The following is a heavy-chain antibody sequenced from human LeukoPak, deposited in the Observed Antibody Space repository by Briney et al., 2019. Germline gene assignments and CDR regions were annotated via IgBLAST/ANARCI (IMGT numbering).Heavy chain of an antibody. D-gene: IGHD3-22*01. Sequence: GGSLRLSCAASGFTFDDYAMHWVRQAPGKGLEWVSLISGDGGSTYYADSMKGRFTISRDNSKNSLYLQMNSLRTEDTALYYCARDGSYDRSGYYYGRFDYWGQGTLVTVSS. J-gene: IGHJ4*02. CDR1: GFTFDDYA. CDR3: ARDGSYDRSGYYYGRFDY. CDR2: ISGDGGST. V-gene: IGHV3-43*02.